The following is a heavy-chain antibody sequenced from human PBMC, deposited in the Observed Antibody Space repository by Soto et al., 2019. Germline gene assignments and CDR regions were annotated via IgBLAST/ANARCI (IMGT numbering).Heavy chain of an antibody. CDR3: ARAIPPSFDI. CDR2: IYTIGNT. D-gene: IGHD2-21*01. V-gene: IGHV4-4*07. CDR1: GVSIISYC. J-gene: IGHJ3*02. Sequence: XETLSLTCPVSGVSIISYCWSRIRQPAGKGLGWIGRIYTIGNTNYNPSLKSRVTMSVDTSKNKFSLKLSSVTAADTAVFYCARAIPPSFDIWGQGTMVTVSS.